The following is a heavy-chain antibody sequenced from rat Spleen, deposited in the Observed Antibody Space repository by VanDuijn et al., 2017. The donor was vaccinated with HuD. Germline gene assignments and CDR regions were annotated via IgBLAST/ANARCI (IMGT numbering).Heavy chain of an antibody. D-gene: IGHD1-4*01. J-gene: IGHJ2*01. CDR2: ISYDGSST. V-gene: IGHV5-7*01. CDR1: GFTFSDYY. Sequence: EVQLVEFGGGLVQPGRSMKISCAASGFTFSDYYMAWVRQAPTKGLEGVATISYDGSSTYYRDSVKDRFTISRDNAKRTLYLQMDSLRSEDTATYYGARSGYYFDYWGQGVMVTVSS. CDR3: ARSGYYFDY.